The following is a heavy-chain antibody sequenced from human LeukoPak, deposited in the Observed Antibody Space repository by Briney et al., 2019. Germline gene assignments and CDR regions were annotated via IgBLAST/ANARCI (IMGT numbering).Heavy chain of an antibody. CDR1: GFTVSSNY. V-gene: IGHV3-53*01. J-gene: IGHJ4*02. CDR2: IFSGGST. CDR3: AREAVTRSYFDY. Sequence: GGSLSLSCAASGFTVSSNYMSWVRQAPGKGLEWVSIIFSGGSTYYADSVKGRFTISRDNSKNTLYLQMNSLRAEDTAVYYCAREAVTRSYFDYWGQGTLVTVSS. D-gene: IGHD4-17*01.